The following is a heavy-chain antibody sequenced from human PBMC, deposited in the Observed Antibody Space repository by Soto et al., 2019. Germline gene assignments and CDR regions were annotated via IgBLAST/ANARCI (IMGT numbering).Heavy chain of an antibody. CDR3: ARVGPFLVVAGTDYFDY. V-gene: IGHV1-46*01. J-gene: IGHJ4*02. D-gene: IGHD2-15*01. CDR1: GYTCSNYC. CDR2: INPSGSST. Sequence: ASVKVSCKASGYTCSNYCMHLVLQAPVQGLEWMGVINPSGSSTSYAQKFQGRVTMTRDTSTSTAYMELSTLKSEDTAVYYCARVGPFLVVAGTDYFDYWGQGTLVTVSS.